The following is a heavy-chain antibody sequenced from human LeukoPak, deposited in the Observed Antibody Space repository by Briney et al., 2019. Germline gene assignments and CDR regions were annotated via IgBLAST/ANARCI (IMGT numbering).Heavy chain of an antibody. CDR2: ISGSGGST. J-gene: IGHJ4*02. Sequence: GGSLRLSCAASGFTFSSYAMSWVRQAPGKGREWVSAISGSGGSTYYADSVKGRFTIAIDNYKNTLYLQMNSLRAEDTAVYYCAKDQITLFGVVIKGYFDYWGQGTLVTVSS. CDR1: GFTFSSYA. V-gene: IGHV3-23*01. D-gene: IGHD3-3*01. CDR3: AKDQITLFGVVIKGYFDY.